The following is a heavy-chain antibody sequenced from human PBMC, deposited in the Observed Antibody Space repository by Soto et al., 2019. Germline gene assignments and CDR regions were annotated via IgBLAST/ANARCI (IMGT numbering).Heavy chain of an antibody. D-gene: IGHD3-16*01. CDR3: ARDLGGVGSD. CDR2: LNTNGRIT. CDR1: GFTFSNDG. V-gene: IGHV3-74*01. Sequence: XGSLGLSSPACGFTFSNDGLHWVRQAPGQGLVWVSRLNTNGRITGYADSVQGRFTISRDNARNTLYLQINSLRVEDTAVYYCARDLGGVGSDWGQGTLVTVSS. J-gene: IGHJ4*02.